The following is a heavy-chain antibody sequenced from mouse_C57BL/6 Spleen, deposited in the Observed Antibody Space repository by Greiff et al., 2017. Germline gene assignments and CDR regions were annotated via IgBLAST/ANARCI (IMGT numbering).Heavy chain of an antibody. CDR3: ARAYGSSYSAMDY. CDR2: ISDGGSYT. CDR1: GFTFSSYA. J-gene: IGHJ4*01. Sequence: DVMLVESGGGLVKPGGSLKLSCAASGFTFSSYAMSWVRQTPEKRLEWVATISDGGSYTYYPDNVKGRFTISRDNAKNNLYLQMSHLKSEDTAMYYCARAYGSSYSAMDYWGQGTSVTVSS. V-gene: IGHV5-4*03. D-gene: IGHD1-1*01.